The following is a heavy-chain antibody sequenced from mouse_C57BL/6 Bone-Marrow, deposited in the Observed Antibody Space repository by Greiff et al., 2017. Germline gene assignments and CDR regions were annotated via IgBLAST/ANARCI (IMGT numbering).Heavy chain of an antibody. CDR1: GYTFTTYP. D-gene: IGHD2-1*01. Sequence: QVQLQQSGAELVKPGASVKMSCKASGYTFTTYPIEWMKQNHGKSLAWIGNCHPYNDDTKYNEKFKVKATLTVEKSSSTVYLELSRLTADDSAVYYCARGGNYGGYYFDYWGQGTTLTVSS. J-gene: IGHJ2*01. V-gene: IGHV1-47*01. CDR2: CHPYNDDT. CDR3: ARGGNYGGYYFDY.